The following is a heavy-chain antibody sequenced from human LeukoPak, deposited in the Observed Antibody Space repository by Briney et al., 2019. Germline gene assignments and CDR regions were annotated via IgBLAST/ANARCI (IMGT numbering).Heavy chain of an antibody. CDR2: IYYSGST. D-gene: IGHD1-26*01. Sequence: SPSETLSLTCTVSGDSISSYYWSWIRQPPGKRLEWIGYIYYSGSTNYNPSLKSRVTISVDTSKNQFSLKLSSVTAADTAVYYCARGWYSGSTIDYWGQGTLVTVSS. J-gene: IGHJ4*02. CDR1: GDSISSYY. CDR3: ARGWYSGSTIDY. V-gene: IGHV4-59*01.